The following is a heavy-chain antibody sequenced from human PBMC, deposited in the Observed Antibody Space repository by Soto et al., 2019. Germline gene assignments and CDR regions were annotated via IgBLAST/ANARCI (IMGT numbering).Heavy chain of an antibody. D-gene: IGHD3-3*01. Sequence: ASVKVSCKASGGTFSSYTISWVRQAPGQGLEWMGRIIPILGIANYAQKFQGRVTITADKSTSTAYMELSSLRSEDTAVYYCARGDYDFWSGYYRNHDAFDIWGQGTMVTVS. J-gene: IGHJ3*02. CDR1: GGTFSSYT. CDR3: ARGDYDFWSGYYRNHDAFDI. V-gene: IGHV1-69*02. CDR2: IIPILGIA.